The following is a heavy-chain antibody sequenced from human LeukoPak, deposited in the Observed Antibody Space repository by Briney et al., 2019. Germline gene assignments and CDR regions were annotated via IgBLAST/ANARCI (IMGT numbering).Heavy chain of an antibody. D-gene: IGHD6-13*01. CDR1: GFTFSSYS. Sequence: PGGSLRLSCAASGFTFSSYSMNWVRQAPGKGLEWVSSISSSSSYIYYADSVKGRFTISRDNAKNSLYLQMNSLRAEDTAVYYCARDQYSSSWLENYYYYYMDVWGKGTTVTVSS. V-gene: IGHV3-21*01. CDR2: ISSSSSYI. CDR3: ARDQYSSSWLENYYYYYMDV. J-gene: IGHJ6*03.